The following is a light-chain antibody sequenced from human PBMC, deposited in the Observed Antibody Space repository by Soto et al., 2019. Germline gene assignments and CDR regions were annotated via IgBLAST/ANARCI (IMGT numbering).Light chain of an antibody. CDR1: QSVSSSD. J-gene: IGKJ5*01. CDR2: GAS. CDR3: QQRSNWPLT. Sequence: EVVLTQYSGKVALSAGEGAIRGCRASQSVSSSDLAWYQQKPGQAPRLLIYGASSRATGIPDRFSGSGSGTDFTLTISSLEPGDFAVYYCQQRSNWPLTFGQGTRLEI. V-gene: IGKV3D-20*02.